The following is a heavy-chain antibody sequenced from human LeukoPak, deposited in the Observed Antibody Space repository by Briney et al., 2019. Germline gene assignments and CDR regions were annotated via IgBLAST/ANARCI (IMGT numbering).Heavy chain of an antibody. CDR3: ATLAVAGIGGY. Sequence: GGSLRLSCAASGFTFSSYSMNWVRQAPGKGLVWVSRINSDGSSTSYADSVKGRFTISRDNAKNTLYLQMNSLRAEDTAVYYCATLAVAGIGGYWGQGTLVTVSS. CDR2: INSDGSST. V-gene: IGHV3-74*01. D-gene: IGHD6-19*01. CDR1: GFTFSSYS. J-gene: IGHJ4*02.